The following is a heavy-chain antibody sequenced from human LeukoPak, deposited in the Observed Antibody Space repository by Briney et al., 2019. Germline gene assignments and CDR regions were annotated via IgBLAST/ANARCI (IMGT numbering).Heavy chain of an antibody. CDR2: IHYSGRI. CDR1: GGSISNYY. J-gene: IGHJ4*02. D-gene: IGHD4-23*01. Sequence: SETLSLTCTVSGGSISNYYWSWIRQPPGKGLEWIGYIHYSGRISYKPSLKSRVTISVDTSKNQFSLKLSSVTAADTAVYYCARYRGYGAKPDYWGQGTLGTVSS. V-gene: IGHV4-59*01. CDR3: ARYRGYGAKPDY.